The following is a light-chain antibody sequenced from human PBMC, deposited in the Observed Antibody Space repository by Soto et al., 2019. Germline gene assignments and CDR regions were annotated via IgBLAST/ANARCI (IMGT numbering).Light chain of an antibody. J-gene: IGLJ1*01. V-gene: IGLV2-11*01. Sequence: QSVLTQPRSVSGCPGQSVTICCTGTSSDVGGYNYVSWYQQHPGKAPKLMIYDVSKRPSGVPDRFSGSKSGNTASLTISGLQAENEADDYCCSYAGSYTLVFGTGTKVTVL. CDR2: DVS. CDR1: SSDVGGYNY. CDR3: CSYAGSYTLV.